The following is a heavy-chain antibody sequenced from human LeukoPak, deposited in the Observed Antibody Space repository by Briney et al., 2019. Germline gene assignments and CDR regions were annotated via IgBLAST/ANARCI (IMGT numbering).Heavy chain of an antibody. V-gene: IGHV4-59*08. CDR2: IYYSGST. Sequence: SETLSLTCTVSGGSISSYYWSWIRQPPGKGLEWIGYIYYSGSTNYNPSLKSRVTISVDTSKNQFSLKLSSVTAADTAVYYCARHEGRSAVDGTLQPYYYYYGMDVWGQGTTVTVSS. D-gene: IGHD6-19*01. CDR3: ARHEGRSAVDGTLQPYYYYYGMDV. CDR1: GGSISSYY. J-gene: IGHJ6*02.